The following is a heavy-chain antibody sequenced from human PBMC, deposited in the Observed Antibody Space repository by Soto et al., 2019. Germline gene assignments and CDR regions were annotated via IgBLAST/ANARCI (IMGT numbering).Heavy chain of an antibody. V-gene: IGHV1-69*19. Sequence: QVQLVQSGAEMKKPGSSVKVSCQSSGGTFNTYAMNWLRQAPGQGPEWMGDISPMFGAAKYEPKFQGRVTITADESTGTSYMQLSSLTSEDTALYFCAREVQVHTPAFGYWGQGTLVTVSS. J-gene: IGHJ4*02. CDR1: GGTFNTYA. CDR2: ISPMFGAA. CDR3: AREVQVHTPAFGY. D-gene: IGHD3-10*01.